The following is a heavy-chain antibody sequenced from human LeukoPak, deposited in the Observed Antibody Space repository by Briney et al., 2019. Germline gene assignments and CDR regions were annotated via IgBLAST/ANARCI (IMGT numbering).Heavy chain of an antibody. CDR3: ARGPALYCTSSSCLDGVD. CDR2: ISSGGSYI. CDR1: GFTFSDYA. J-gene: IGHJ4*02. Sequence: GGSLRLSCAASGFTFSDYAMNWVRQAPGKGLEWVSSISSGGSYISYADSVKGRFTVSRDNAKDSLFLQMRSLRDGDTAVYYCARGPALYCTSSSCLDGVDWGQGTLVSVSS. V-gene: IGHV3-21*01. D-gene: IGHD2-2*01.